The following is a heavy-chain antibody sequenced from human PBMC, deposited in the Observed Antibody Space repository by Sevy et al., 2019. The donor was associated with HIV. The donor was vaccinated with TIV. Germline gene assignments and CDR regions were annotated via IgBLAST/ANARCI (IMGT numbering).Heavy chain of an antibody. Sequence: GGSLRLSCATFGFNFRNSWMAWVRQTPGKGLEFLADIKQDGYETYYVDSVKGRFTISRDNVKNSLHLQMNSLRAEDTAMHFCVRDKVEGASVLDYWGQGTPVTVSS. J-gene: IGHJ4*02. D-gene: IGHD1-26*01. CDR2: IKQDGYET. V-gene: IGHV3-7*03. CDR1: GFNFRNSW. CDR3: VRDKVEGASVLDY.